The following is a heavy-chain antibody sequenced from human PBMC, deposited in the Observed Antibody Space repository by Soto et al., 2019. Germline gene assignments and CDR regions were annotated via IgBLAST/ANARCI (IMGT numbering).Heavy chain of an antibody. Sequence: KPGGSLRLSCAASGFTFSDHYMAWIRQAPGKGLEIVAHMSGSGSSEDYGDSVKGRFSIFRENSKNLLFLQMFFLRAEDTAVYYCAKEKFRRGPSPMYAMDLWGQGTTVTVSS. CDR2: MSGSGSSE. CDR1: GFTFSDHY. D-gene: IGHD5-12*01. V-gene: IGHV3-11*01. CDR3: AKEKFRRGPSPMYAMDL. J-gene: IGHJ6*02.